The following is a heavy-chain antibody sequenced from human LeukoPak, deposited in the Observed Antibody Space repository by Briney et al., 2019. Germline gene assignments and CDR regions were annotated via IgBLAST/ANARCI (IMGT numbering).Heavy chain of an antibody. D-gene: IGHD2-2*01. CDR1: GFTFTSSA. Sequence: GASVKVPCKASGFTFTSSAVQWVRQARGQRLEWIGWIVVGSGNTNYAQKFQERVTITRDMSTSTAYMELSSLRSEDTAVYYCAAPRYCSSTSCLGDAFDIWGQGTMVTVSS. V-gene: IGHV1-58*01. CDR3: AAPRYCSSTSCLGDAFDI. J-gene: IGHJ3*02. CDR2: IVVGSGNT.